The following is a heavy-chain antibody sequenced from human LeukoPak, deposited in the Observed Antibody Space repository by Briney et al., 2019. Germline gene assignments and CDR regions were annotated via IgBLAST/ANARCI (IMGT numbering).Heavy chain of an antibody. Sequence: PGRSLRLSCAASGFTFSSYAMHWVRQALGKGLEYVSAISSNGGSTYYANSVKGRFTISRDNSKNTLYLQMGSLRAEDMAVYYCARVSEWLVLDYWGQGTLVTVSS. V-gene: IGHV3-64*01. D-gene: IGHD6-19*01. J-gene: IGHJ4*02. CDR1: GFTFSSYA. CDR3: ARVSEWLVLDY. CDR2: ISSNGGST.